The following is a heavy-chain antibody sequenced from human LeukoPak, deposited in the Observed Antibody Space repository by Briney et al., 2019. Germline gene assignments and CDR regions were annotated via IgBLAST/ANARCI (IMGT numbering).Heavy chain of an antibody. CDR3: AREGGGFDF. CDR1: GGSFSGYY. Sequence: SETLSLTCAVYGGSFSGYYWSWIRQPPGKGLEWIGEINHSGSTNYNPSLKSRVIMSVDTSKNQFSLKLSSVTAADTAVYYCAREGGGFDFWGQGTLVTVSS. J-gene: IGHJ4*02. CDR2: INHSGST. V-gene: IGHV4-34*01. D-gene: IGHD3-16*01.